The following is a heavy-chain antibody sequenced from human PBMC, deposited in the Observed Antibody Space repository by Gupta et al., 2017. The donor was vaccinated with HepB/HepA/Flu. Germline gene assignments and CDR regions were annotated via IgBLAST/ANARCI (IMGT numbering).Heavy chain of an antibody. CDR1: GFTFSNYA. CDR2: INANGGGT. V-gene: IGHV3-23*01. CDR3: AKTTVVNINWFDP. J-gene: IGHJ5*02. Sequence: EVQLLESGGGLVQPGGSLRLSCAAFGFTFSNYAMHWVRQAPGKGLEWVSIINANGGGTLYADSVKGRFTISRDNSKNTLYLQMTSLRAEDTAIYYCAKTTVVNINWFDPWGQGSLVTVSP. D-gene: IGHD4-11*01.